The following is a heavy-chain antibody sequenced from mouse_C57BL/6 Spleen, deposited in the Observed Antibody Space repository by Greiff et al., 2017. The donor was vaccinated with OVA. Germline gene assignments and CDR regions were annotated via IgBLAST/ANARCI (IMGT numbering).Heavy chain of an antibody. CDR2: IWSGGST. CDR3: ARNWNSNYVWFAY. V-gene: IGHV2-2*01. D-gene: IGHD2-5*01. J-gene: IGHJ3*01. Sequence: VKLVESGPGLVQPSQSLSITCTVSGFSLTSYGVHWVRQSPGKGLEWLGVIWSGGSTDYNAAFISRLSISKDNSKSQVFFKMNSLQADDTAIYYCARNWNSNYVWFAYWGQGTLVTVSA. CDR1: GFSLTSYG.